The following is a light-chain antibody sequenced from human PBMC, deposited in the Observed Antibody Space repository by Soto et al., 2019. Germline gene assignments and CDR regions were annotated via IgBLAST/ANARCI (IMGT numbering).Light chain of an antibody. J-gene: IGKJ3*01. CDR1: QSISSY. CDR3: QQLNSYVFT. Sequence: DIQMTQSPSTLSASVGDRVTIGCRASQSISSYLAWYQQKPGEAPNLLIYAASTLQSGVPSRFSGSGSGTDFTLTICSLQPEDFATYYCQQLNSYVFTFGPGTKVDIK. V-gene: IGKV1-9*01. CDR2: AAS.